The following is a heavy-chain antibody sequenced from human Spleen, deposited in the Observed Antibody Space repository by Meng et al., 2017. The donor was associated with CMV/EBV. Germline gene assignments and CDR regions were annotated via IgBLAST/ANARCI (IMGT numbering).Heavy chain of an antibody. CDR1: GGSISSYY. D-gene: IGHD3-22*01. V-gene: IGHV4-59*01. Sequence: SETLSLTCTVSGGSISSYYWSWIRQPPGKGLEWIGYIYYSGSTNYNPSLKSRVTISVDTSKNQFSLKLSSVTAADTAVYYCARAGYYGSNGMDVWGQGTTVTVSS. CDR3: ARAGYYGSNGMDV. CDR2: IYYSGST. J-gene: IGHJ6*02.